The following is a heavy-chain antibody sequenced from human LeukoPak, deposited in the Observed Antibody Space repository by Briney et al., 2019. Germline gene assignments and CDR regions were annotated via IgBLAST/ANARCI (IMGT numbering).Heavy chain of an antibody. D-gene: IGHD5-18*01. Sequence: GASVKVSCKASGGTFSSYAISWVRQAPGQGLEWMGGIIPIFGTANYAQKFQGRVTITADKSTSTAYMELSSLRSEDTAVYYCARGEYSYSPGTIAQASPYYYYGMDVWGKGTTVTVSS. J-gene: IGHJ6*04. CDR3: ARGEYSYSPGTIAQASPYYYYGMDV. CDR1: GGTFSSYA. CDR2: IIPIFGTA. V-gene: IGHV1-69*06.